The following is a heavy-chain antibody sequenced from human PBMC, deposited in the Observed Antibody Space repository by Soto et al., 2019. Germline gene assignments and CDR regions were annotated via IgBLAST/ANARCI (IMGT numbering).Heavy chain of an antibody. D-gene: IGHD3-22*01. Sequence: ASVKVSCKASGYTFTSYGISWVRQAPGQGLEWMGWISAYNGNTNYAQKLQGRVTMTTDTSTSTAYMELRSLRSDDTAVYYCARDYFDSSGYPPRYYGIDVRGRGTTVTVSS. J-gene: IGHJ6*02. CDR1: GYTFTSYG. CDR3: ARDYFDSSGYPPRYYGIDV. V-gene: IGHV1-18*01. CDR2: ISAYNGNT.